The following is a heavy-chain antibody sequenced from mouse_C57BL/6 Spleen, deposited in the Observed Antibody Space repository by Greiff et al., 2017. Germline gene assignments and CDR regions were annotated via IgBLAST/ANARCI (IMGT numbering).Heavy chain of an antibody. CDR1: GYAFSSSW. Sequence: QVHVKPSGPELVKPGASVTISCKASGYAFSSSWMNWVKQRPGKGLEWIGRIYPGDGDTNSNGKFTGKATLTADKSSSTAYMQLSSLTSEDSAVYFGARSGGIVRDYFDYWGQGTTLTVSS. CDR3: ARSGGIVRDYFDY. J-gene: IGHJ2*01. D-gene: IGHD2-5*01. CDR2: IYPGDGDT. V-gene: IGHV1-82*01.